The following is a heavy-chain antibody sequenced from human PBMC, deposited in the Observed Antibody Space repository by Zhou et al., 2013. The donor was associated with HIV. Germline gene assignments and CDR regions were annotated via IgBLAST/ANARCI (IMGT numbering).Heavy chain of an antibody. D-gene: IGHD6-19*01. Sequence: QVQLLQSGAEVKKPGASVKVSCKVSGYTLTELALHWVRQAPGKGLEWMGGFDPERGERIYAQKFQGRVTMAEDTSADTAYLELSSLRSDDTAVYYCARSIGWYWVTPLDYWGQGTLVTVSS. CDR2: FDPERGER. J-gene: IGHJ4*02. CDR1: GYTLTELA. CDR3: ARSIGWYWVTPLDY. V-gene: IGHV1-24*01.